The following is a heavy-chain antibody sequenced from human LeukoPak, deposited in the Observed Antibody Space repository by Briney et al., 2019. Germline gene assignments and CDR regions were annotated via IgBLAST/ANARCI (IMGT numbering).Heavy chain of an antibody. D-gene: IGHD2-2*01. V-gene: IGHV3-21*01. J-gene: IGHJ5*02. CDR3: ARADCSSSTCYLRRSWFDP. CDR2: ISTSSRYI. Sequence: GGSLRLSYAASGFTLSNYDMNWVRQAPGKGLEWVSSISTSSRYIYYKDSVRGRFTISRDDAKNSLYLEMNSLRAEDTAVYYCARADCSSSTCYLRRSWFDPWGQGTLVTVSS. CDR1: GFTLSNYD.